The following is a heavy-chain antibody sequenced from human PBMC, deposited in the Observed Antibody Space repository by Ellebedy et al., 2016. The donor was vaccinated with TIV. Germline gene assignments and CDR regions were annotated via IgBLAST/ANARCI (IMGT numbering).Heavy chain of an antibody. V-gene: IGHV4-39*01. CDR2: IFHSGTT. CDR3: ARQPLFLPRIAAGYYMDV. J-gene: IGHJ6*03. Sequence: GSLRLXCSVSGGSISSSNHYWGWIRQPPGKGLEWIASIFHSGTTYYNPSLKSRLTISVDTSKNQFSLNLRSVTAADTAVFYCARQPLFLPRIAAGYYMDVWGKGTTVTVSS. CDR1: GGSISSSNHY. D-gene: IGHD6-13*01.